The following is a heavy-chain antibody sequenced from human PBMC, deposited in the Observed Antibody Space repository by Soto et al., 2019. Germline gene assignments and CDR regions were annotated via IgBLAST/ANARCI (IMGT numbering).Heavy chain of an antibody. CDR2: AYYRSQWYY. CDR3: ARQDWNYIHFDY. J-gene: IGHJ4*02. D-gene: IGHD1-7*01. CDR1: GDSVSSNSAA. V-gene: IGHV6-1*01. Sequence: PSQTLSLTCAISGDSVSSNSAAWNWIRQSPSRGLEWLGRAYYRSQWYYDYAVFVQSRITVIPDTSKNQFSLQLNSVTPEDTAVYYCARQDWNYIHFDYWGQGTLVTVS.